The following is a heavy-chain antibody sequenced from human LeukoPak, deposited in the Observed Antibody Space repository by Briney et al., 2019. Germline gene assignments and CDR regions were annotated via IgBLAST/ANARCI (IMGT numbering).Heavy chain of an antibody. CDR3: ARGGRWLQFYY. J-gene: IGHJ4*02. D-gene: IGHD5-24*01. CDR1: GFTFSSYW. Sequence: PGGSLRLSCAASGFTFSSYWMNWARQAPGKGLEWVASINHNGNVNYYVDSVKGRFTISRDNAKNSLYLQMNSLRAEDTAVYYCARGGRWLQFYYWGQGTLVTVSS. V-gene: IGHV3-7*03. CDR2: INHNGNVN.